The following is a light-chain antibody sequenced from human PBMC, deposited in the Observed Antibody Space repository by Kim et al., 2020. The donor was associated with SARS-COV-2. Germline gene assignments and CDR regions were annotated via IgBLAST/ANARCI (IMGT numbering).Light chain of an antibody. J-gene: IGKJ4*01. CDR2: DAS. V-gene: IGKV3-11*01. CDR1: QSVSTY. CDR3: QQRSNWPLT. Sequence: LSPGERASLSCSARQSVSTYLTWYQQKPGQAPRLLIYDASSRATGIPARVSGSGSGTDFTLTISSLEPEDFVVYYCQQRSNWPLTFGGGTKVEIK.